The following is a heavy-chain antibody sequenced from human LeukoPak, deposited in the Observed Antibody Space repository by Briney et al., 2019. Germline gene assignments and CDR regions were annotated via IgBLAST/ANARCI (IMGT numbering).Heavy chain of an antibody. CDR3: TRVQPNTVVVNP. Sequence: GTSLRLSCAASGFSFGSYGMHWVRQAPGKGLEWVGFIRSKAYGGTTEYAASVKGRFTISRDDSKSIAYLQMNSLKTEDTAVYYCTRVQPNTVVVNPWGQGTLVTVSS. D-gene: IGHD2-21*01. CDR2: IRSKAYGGTT. V-gene: IGHV3-49*02. CDR1: GFSFGSYG. J-gene: IGHJ5*02.